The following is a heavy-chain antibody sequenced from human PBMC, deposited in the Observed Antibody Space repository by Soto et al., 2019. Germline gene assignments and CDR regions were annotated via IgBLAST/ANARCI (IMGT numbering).Heavy chain of an antibody. CDR1: GFTFSSYA. CDR3: VRSVIAAAGTFDY. Sequence: GGSLRLSCSASGFTFSSYAMHWVRQAPGKGLEYVSAISSNGGSTYYADSVKGRFTISRDNSKNTLYLQMSSLRAEDTAVYYCVRSVIAAAGTFDYWGQGTLVTVS. J-gene: IGHJ4*02. V-gene: IGHV3-64D*06. CDR2: ISSNGGST. D-gene: IGHD6-13*01.